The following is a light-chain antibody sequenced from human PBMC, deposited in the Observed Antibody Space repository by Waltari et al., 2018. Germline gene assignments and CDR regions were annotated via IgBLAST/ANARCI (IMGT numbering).Light chain of an antibody. Sequence: QSALTQPASVSGSPGQSITISCTGTSSDIDAYKYVSWYQQHPGKAPKLIIYVVSSRPSGVSTRFSGSKSGNTTSLTISELQTEDEADYYCSSYTNNNRVFGGGTKLTVL. CDR3: SSYTNNNRV. CDR1: SSDIDAYKY. V-gene: IGLV2-14*03. CDR2: VVS. J-gene: IGLJ3*02.